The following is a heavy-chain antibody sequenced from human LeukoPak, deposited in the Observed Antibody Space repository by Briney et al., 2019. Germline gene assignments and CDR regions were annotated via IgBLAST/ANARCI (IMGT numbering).Heavy chain of an antibody. CDR2: IESKTDGGTT. J-gene: IGHJ4*02. V-gene: IGHV3-15*04. CDR3: TTDGGWYPSY. Sequence: TGGSLRLSCGASGFTFSNAWMSWVRQAPGKGLEWVGRIESKTDGGTTDYAAPVKGRFTISRDDSKNTLYLQMNSLKTEDTAVYYCTTDGGWYPSYWGQGTLVTVSS. CDR1: GFTFSNAW. D-gene: IGHD6-19*01.